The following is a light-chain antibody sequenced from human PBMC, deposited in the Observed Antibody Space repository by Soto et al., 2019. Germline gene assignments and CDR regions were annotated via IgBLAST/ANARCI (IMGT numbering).Light chain of an antibody. Sequence: IVMTQSPATLSVSTGESATLSCRASQNIYYNVAWYQHRPGQAPRLLIYRASTRATGIPERFSGSGSGTEFTLTISSLQSEDFAVYYCQQYTNWPKTFGQGTKVDI. CDR3: QQYTNWPKT. J-gene: IGKJ1*01. V-gene: IGKV3D-15*01. CDR2: RAS. CDR1: QNIYYN.